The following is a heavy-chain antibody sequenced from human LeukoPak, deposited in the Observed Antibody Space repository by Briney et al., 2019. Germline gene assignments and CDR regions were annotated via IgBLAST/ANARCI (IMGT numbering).Heavy chain of an antibody. CDR1: EFTFSAYG. Sequence: GGSLRLSCAASEFTFSAYGMPWVRQAPGKGLEWVSSISSSSSYIYYADSVKGRFTISRDNAKNSLCLQMNSLRAEDTAVYYCAREPPTEDVWGQGTTVTVSS. V-gene: IGHV3-21*01. CDR3: AREPPTEDV. CDR2: ISSSSSYI. J-gene: IGHJ6*02.